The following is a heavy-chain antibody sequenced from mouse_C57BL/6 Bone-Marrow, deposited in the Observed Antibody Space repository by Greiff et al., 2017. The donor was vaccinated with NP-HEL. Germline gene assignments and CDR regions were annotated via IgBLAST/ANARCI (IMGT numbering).Heavy chain of an antibody. CDR1: GYTFTSYW. Sequence: VKLVESGAELVKPGASVKLSCKASGYTFTSYWMQWVKQRPGQGLEWIGEIDPSDSYTNYNQKFKGKATLTVDTSSSTAYMQLSSLTSEDSAVYYCARPTVPYYYAMDYWGQGTSVTVSS. J-gene: IGHJ4*01. D-gene: IGHD1-1*01. V-gene: IGHV1-50*01. CDR3: ARPTVPYYYAMDY. CDR2: IDPSDSYT.